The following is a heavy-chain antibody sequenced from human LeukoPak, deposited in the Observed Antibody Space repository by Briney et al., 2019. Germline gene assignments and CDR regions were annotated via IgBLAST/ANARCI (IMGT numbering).Heavy chain of an antibody. CDR2: ISAYNGNT. D-gene: IGHD6-19*01. J-gene: IGHJ4*02. CDR1: GYTFTSYG. Sequence: ASVKVSCKASGYTFTSYGISWVRQAPGQGLEWMGWISAYNGNTNYAQKFQGRVTMTRDTSISTAYMELSRLRSDDTAVYYCARTFPIAVAGSYYFDYWGQGTLVTVSS. CDR3: ARTFPIAVAGSYYFDY. V-gene: IGHV1-18*01.